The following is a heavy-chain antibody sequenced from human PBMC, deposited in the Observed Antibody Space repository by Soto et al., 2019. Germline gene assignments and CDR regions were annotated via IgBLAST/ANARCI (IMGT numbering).Heavy chain of an antibody. J-gene: IGHJ4*02. V-gene: IGHV3-23*01. CDR2: VTGSGGST. CDR1: GFIFGNYA. D-gene: IGHD3-16*01. CDR3: AKSGDVWGRKSSYYFDY. Sequence: EVQLLESGGASVQPGGSLRLSCAASGFIFGNYAMTWVRQAPGKGLEWVSAVTGSGGSTYYADSVKGRFSISRDNSKNTLHLQMNALRAEDTAVYYCAKSGDVWGRKSSYYFDYCGEGTLFTVSS.